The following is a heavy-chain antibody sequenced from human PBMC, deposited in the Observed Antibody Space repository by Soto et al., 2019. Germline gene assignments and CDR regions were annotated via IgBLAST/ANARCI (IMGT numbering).Heavy chain of an antibody. V-gene: IGHV1-46*04. D-gene: IGHD1-26*01. Sequence: SVKVSCNASGYTFTSYYMHWVRQAPGRGLEWVGIINPIDGSTTYAQNLQDRVTMTRDTSTSTVYMELSSLRSDDTAVYYCASRLSGGDYWGQGTPVTVSS. CDR3: ASRLSGGDY. CDR1: GYTFTSYY. CDR2: INPIDGST. J-gene: IGHJ4*02.